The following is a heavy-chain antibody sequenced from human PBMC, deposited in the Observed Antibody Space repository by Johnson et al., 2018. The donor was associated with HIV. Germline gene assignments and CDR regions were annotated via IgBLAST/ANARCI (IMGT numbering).Heavy chain of an antibody. CDR1: GFTFSDYY. Sequence: VQLVESGGGLVKPGGSLRLSCAASGFTFSDYYMSWIRQAPGKGLEWVSYISSSGSTIYYADSVKGRFTISRDNSKNTLYLQMNSLRAEDTDVYYCAIEVGATNAFDIWGQGTMVTVSS. CDR3: AIEVGATNAFDI. D-gene: IGHD1-26*01. J-gene: IGHJ3*02. V-gene: IGHV3-11*01. CDR2: ISSSGSTI.